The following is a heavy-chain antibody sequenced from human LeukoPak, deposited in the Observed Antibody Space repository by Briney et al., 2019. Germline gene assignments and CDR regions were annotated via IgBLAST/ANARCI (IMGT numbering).Heavy chain of an antibody. J-gene: IGHJ4*02. CDR2: ISGRGASK. CDR3: AKDDAWLQYND. V-gene: IGHV3-23*01. D-gene: IGHD5-24*01. Sequence: GGSLRLSCAVSGLTFNNYAMSWVRQAPGKGLEWVSGISGRGASKYYADSVKGRFTISRDNSKNTLYLQMNSLRDEDTAVYYCAKDDAWLQYNDWGQGTLVTVSS. CDR1: GLTFNNYA.